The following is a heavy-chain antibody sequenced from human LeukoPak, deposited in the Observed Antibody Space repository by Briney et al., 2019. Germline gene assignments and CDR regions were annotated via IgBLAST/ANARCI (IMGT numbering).Heavy chain of an antibody. CDR1: GFTFSSFG. J-gene: IGHJ4*02. Sequence: PGGSLRLSCAASGFTFSSFGIHWVRQAPGKGLEWVTLIWYGGSNKWYAESVKGRFTISRDNSKNTLYLQMDSLRAEDTAMYYCVRGSSAYFDFWGQGALVTVSS. CDR3: VRGSSAYFDF. CDR2: IWYGGSNK. V-gene: IGHV3-33*01.